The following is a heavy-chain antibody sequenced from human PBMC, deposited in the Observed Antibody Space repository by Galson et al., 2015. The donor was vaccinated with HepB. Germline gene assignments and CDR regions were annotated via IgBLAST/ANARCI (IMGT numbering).Heavy chain of an antibody. CDR2: ISSSSSYI. J-gene: IGHJ6*02. CDR1: GFTFSSYS. V-gene: IGHV3-21*01. Sequence: SLRLACAASGFTFSSYSMNWVRQAPGKGLEWVSSISSSSSYIYYADSVKGRFTISRDNAKNSLYLQMNSLRAEDTAVYYCARDLPPSYYYYGMDVWGQGTTVTVSS. CDR3: ARDLPPSYYYYGMDV.